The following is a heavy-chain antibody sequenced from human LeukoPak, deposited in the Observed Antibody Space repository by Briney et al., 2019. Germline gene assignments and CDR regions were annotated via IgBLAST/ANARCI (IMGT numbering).Heavy chain of an antibody. D-gene: IGHD4-17*01. CDR3: ARTDYGDYGSPYTEYFQH. J-gene: IGHJ1*01. Sequence: GASVMVSCKASGYTFTSYGISWVRQAPGQGLEWMGWISAYNGNTNYAQKLQGRVTMTTDTSTSTAYMELRSLRSDDTAVYYCARTDYGDYGSPYTEYFQHWGQGALVTVSS. CDR1: GYTFTSYG. CDR2: ISAYNGNT. V-gene: IGHV1-18*01.